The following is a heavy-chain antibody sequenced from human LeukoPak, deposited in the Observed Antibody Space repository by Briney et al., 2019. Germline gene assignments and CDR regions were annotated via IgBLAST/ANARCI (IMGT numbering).Heavy chain of an antibody. CDR1: GFTFSSYA. J-gene: IGHJ4*02. V-gene: IGHV3-30*04. Sequence: GGSLRLSCAASGFTFSSYAMHWVRQAPGKGLEWVAVISYDGSNKYYADSVKGRFTISRDNSKNTLYLQMNSLRAEDTALYYCAKDMGLMGWGQGTLVTVSS. CDR2: ISYDGSNK. D-gene: IGHD4/OR15-4a*01. CDR3: AKDMGLMG.